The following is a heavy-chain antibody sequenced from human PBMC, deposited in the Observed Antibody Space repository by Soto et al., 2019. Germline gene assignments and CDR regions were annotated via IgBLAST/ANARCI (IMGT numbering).Heavy chain of an antibody. D-gene: IGHD6-6*01. Sequence: QVQLVQSGAEVKKPGASVTVSCKASGYTFNTYLIAWVRQAPGQGLEWMGWISISTGDTDYAQNLQGRVTLTTDPSSSTVYMELKSLRPDDTALYYCARDGPGRPYGMDVWGQGTPVIVSS. CDR2: ISISTGDT. CDR3: ARDGPGRPYGMDV. CDR1: GYTFNTYL. V-gene: IGHV1-18*01. J-gene: IGHJ6*02.